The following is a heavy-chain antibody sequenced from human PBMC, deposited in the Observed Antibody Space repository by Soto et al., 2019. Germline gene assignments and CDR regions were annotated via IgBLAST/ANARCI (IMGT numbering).Heavy chain of an antibody. J-gene: IGHJ4*02. D-gene: IGHD1-1*01. V-gene: IGHV4-61*01. CDR1: GGSVSSGSYY. CDR3: ARLPAGTIDY. CDR2: IYYSGST. Sequence: PSETLSLTCTVSGGSVSSGSYYWSWIRQPPGKGLEWIGYIYYSGSTNYNPSLKSRVTISVDTSKNQLSLKLRSVTAADTAVYYCARLPAGTIDYWGQGTLVTVSS.